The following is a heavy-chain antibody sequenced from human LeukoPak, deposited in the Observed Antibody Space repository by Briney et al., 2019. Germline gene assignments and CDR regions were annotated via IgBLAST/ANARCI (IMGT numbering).Heavy chain of an antibody. D-gene: IGHD3-22*01. CDR1: GFTFSTYA. V-gene: IGHV3-23*01. Sequence: GGSLRLSCAASGFTFSTYAVNWVRQAPGKGLEWVSTISGSGGSTYYADSVKGRFTISRDNSENRLYMQMSRLRAEDTAVYYCAKDRGRYYDSSGYYWGYYFDSWGQGILVTVSS. J-gene: IGHJ4*02. CDR3: AKDRGRYYDSSGYYWGYYFDS. CDR2: ISGSGGST.